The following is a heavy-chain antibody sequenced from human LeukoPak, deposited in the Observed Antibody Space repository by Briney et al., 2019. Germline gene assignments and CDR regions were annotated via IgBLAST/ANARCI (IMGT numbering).Heavy chain of an antibody. Sequence: GASVKVSCKASGYTFTGYYMHWVRQAPGQGLEWMGWINPNSGGTNYAKKFQGRVTMTRDTSISTAYMELSRLRSDDTAVYYCAREPSPGIAAAGTKINFDYWGQGTLVTVSS. D-gene: IGHD6-13*01. V-gene: IGHV1-2*02. CDR3: AREPSPGIAAAGTKINFDY. CDR2: INPNSGGT. J-gene: IGHJ4*02. CDR1: GYTFTGYY.